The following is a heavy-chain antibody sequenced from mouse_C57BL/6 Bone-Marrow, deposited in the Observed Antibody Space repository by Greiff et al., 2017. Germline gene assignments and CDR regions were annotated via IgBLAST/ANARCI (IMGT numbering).Heavy chain of an antibody. CDR1: GYTFTSYA. D-gene: IGHD1-1*01. Sequence: QVQLKESGPELVKPGASVKLSCKASGYTFTSYAINWVKQRPGQGLEWIGWLYPRGGSTKYNENFKGKATLTVDTSSSTAYMELNSLTSEDSAVYFCARDYGSSYRYFDVWCTGTTVTVSS. CDR2: LYPRGGST. J-gene: IGHJ1*03. CDR3: ARDYGSSYRYFDV. V-gene: IGHV1-85*01.